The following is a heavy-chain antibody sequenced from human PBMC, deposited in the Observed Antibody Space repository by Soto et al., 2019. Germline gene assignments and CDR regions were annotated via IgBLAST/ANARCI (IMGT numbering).Heavy chain of an antibody. J-gene: IGHJ6*03. Sequence: SGGSLRLSCGGSGFTFSNYAMSWVRQAPGKGLEWVSAVTGSGGGAHYADSVKGRFTISRDNSKKTLYLQMNSLRVEDTAVYYCAKSGTFWSGFDYYYYYMDVWGKGTTVTVSS. CDR2: VTGSGGGA. CDR1: GFTFSNYA. V-gene: IGHV3-23*01. CDR3: AKSGTFWSGFDYYYYYMDV. D-gene: IGHD3-3*01.